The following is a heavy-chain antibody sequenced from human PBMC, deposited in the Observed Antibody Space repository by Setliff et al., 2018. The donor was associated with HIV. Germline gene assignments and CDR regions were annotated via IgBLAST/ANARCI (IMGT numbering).Heavy chain of an antibody. CDR2: IYTSGST. CDR1: GDSISSYY. D-gene: IGHD3-9*01. CDR3: ARDVRYYDILTGYGAFYYYYMDV. V-gene: IGHV4-4*07. Sequence: PSETLSLTCTVSGDSISSYYWSWIRQPAGKGLEWIGRIYTSGSTNYNPSLKSRVTISVDTSKNQFSLKLSSVTAADTAVYYCARDVRYYDILTGYGAFYYYYMDVWGKGTTVTVS. J-gene: IGHJ6*03.